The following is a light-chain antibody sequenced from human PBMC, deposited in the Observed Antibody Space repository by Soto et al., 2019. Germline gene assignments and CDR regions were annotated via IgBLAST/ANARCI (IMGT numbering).Light chain of an antibody. V-gene: IGKV1-5*01. Sequence: EIMLTQSPCSLSLSLGERVTISCRASQSISSYLNWYYQKPGKAPKLLIYNASSVESGVPSRFSCSGSGTEFTPTISSEQPDDYATHYYQNYNSYWTFGQGTKVDIK. CDR2: NAS. CDR1: QSISSY. CDR3: QNYNSYWT. J-gene: IGKJ1*01.